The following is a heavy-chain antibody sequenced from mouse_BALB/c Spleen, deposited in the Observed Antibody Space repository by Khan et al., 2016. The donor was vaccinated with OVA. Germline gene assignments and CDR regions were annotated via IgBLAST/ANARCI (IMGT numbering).Heavy chain of an antibody. Sequence: EVELVESGGDLVKPGGSLKLSCAASGFTFSNYAMSWVRQTPEKRLEWVATISSGGIYTYYPDSVKGRFTISRDNAKNTLYLQMSSLRSEDTAMYYCSRIYYGYGVSCMDYWGQGTSVTVSS. CDR3: SRIYYGYGVSCMDY. J-gene: IGHJ4*01. V-gene: IGHV5-9-1*01. CDR1: GFTFSNYA. CDR2: ISSGGIYT. D-gene: IGHD2-2*01.